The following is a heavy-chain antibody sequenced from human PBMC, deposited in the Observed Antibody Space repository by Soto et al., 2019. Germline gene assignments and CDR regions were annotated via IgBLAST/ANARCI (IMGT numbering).Heavy chain of an antibody. CDR1: GGSISSSSCC. J-gene: IGHJ5*02. CDR2: IYYSGST. CDR3: ARHPSDFWFDP. V-gene: IGHV4-39*01. Sequence: SETLSLTCTVAGGSISSSSCCWGWIRQPPGKGLEWIGSIYYSGSTYYNPSLKSRVTVSVDTSKNQFSLKLSSVTAADTAVYYCARHPSDFWFDPWGQGTLVTVSS. D-gene: IGHD2-21*02.